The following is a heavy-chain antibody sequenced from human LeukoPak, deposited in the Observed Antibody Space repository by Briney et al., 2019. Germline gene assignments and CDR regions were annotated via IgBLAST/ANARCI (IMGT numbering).Heavy chain of an antibody. J-gene: IGHJ4*02. CDR3: TTDLYYDSSGYYIDY. CDR2: IKSKTDGGTT. V-gene: IGHV3-15*01. CDR1: GFTFSNVW. Sequence: PGGSLRLSCAASGFTFSNVWMSWVRQAPGKGLEWVGRIKSKTDGGTTDYAAPVKGRFTISRDDSKNTLYLQMNSLITEDTAVYYCTTDLYYDSSGYYIDYWGQGTLVTVSS. D-gene: IGHD3-22*01.